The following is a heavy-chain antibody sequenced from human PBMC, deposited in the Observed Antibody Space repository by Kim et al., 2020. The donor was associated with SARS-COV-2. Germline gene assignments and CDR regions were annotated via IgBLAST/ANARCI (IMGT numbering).Heavy chain of an antibody. CDR1: GYTFTDFH. V-gene: IGHV1-2*06. CDR3: ARSSLLDFDY. D-gene: IGHD3-16*02. J-gene: IGHJ4*02. Sequence: ASVKVSFKASGYTFTDFHMHWVRQAPGQGLEWMGRLIGNSGGTNYAQKFQGRVTMTRDTSISTVYLELTSLRSDDTAVYYCARSSLLDFDYWGQGTLVTV. CDR2: LIGNSGGT.